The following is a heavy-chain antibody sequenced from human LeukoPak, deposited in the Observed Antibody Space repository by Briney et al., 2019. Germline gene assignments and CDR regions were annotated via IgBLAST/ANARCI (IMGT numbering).Heavy chain of an antibody. CDR3: ARAKKSSRLLWFGELLSGYYYYYYMDV. J-gene: IGHJ6*03. V-gene: IGHV4-34*01. CDR1: GRSFSGYY. D-gene: IGHD3-10*01. CDR2: INHSGST. Sequence: SETLSLTCAVYGRSFSGYYWSWLRQPPGKGLEWIGEINHSGSTNYNPSLKSRVTISVDTSKNQFSLKLSPVTAADTAVYYCARAKKSSRLLWFGELLSGYYYYYYMDVWGKGTTVTISS.